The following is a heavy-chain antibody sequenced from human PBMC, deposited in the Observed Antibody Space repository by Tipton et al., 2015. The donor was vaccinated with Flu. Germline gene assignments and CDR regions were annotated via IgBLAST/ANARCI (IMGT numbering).Heavy chain of an antibody. D-gene: IGHD1-26*01. Sequence: TLSLTCTVSGGSISSTNYYWGWIRQSPGKGLEWIATIYYSGATYRNPSLKSRVTISVDPSKNHFSLKLTSLTAADTALYYCARAAGSPHYFDYWGQGTKVTVSS. CDR3: ARAAGSPHYFDY. CDR1: GGSISSTNYY. V-gene: IGHV4-39*07. J-gene: IGHJ4*02. CDR2: IYYSGAT.